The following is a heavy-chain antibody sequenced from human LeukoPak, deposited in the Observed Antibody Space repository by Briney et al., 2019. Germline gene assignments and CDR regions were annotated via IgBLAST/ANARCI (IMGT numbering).Heavy chain of an antibody. Sequence: SQTLSLTWTVSGASINSGGFYWSWIRQHPGKGLEWIGYVFSSGSTHYNASLKSRVTISVDMSRNLFSLRLTSVTTADTAVYYCARGGRGYNFDPCGRGTLVAVSS. D-gene: IGHD5-18*01. CDR3: ARGGRGYNFDP. V-gene: IGHV4-31*02. CDR1: GASINSGGFY. J-gene: IGHJ5*02. CDR2: VFSSGST.